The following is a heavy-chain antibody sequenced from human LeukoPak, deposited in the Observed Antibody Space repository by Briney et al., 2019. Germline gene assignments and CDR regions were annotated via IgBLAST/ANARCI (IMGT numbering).Heavy chain of an antibody. CDR2: INHSGST. D-gene: IGHD3-10*01. J-gene: IGHJ6*03. Sequence: SETLSLTCAVYGGSFSGYYWSWIRQPPGKGLEWIGEINHSGSTNYNPSLKSRVTISVDTSKNQFSLKLSSVTAADTAVYYCARVRGYYYYMDVWGKGTTVTVSS. V-gene: IGHV4-34*01. CDR1: GGSFSGYY. CDR3: ARVRGYYYYMDV.